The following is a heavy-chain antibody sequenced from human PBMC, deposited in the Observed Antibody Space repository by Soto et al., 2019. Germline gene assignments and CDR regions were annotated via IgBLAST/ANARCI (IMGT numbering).Heavy chain of an antibody. CDR2: IAPIYRTA. CDR1: AGTFSSYR. V-gene: IGHV1-69*13. J-gene: IGHJ4*02. CDR3: VRDSGAKLSSS. Sequence: GASVKVSGNASAGTFSSYRINGVRHAPGQELEWVGGIAPIYRTADYAQKFQGRVTITADESARTSYMELRSLKSQDTAVYYCVRDSGAKLSSSWGQGTLVTVSS. D-gene: IGHD6-13*01.